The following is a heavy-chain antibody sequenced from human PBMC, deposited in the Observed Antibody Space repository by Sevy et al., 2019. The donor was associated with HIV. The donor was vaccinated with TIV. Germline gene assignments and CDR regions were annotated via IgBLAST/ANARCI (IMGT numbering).Heavy chain of an antibody. CDR1: GFTFSDYY. CDR2: ISSSGSTI. Sequence: GGSLRLSCAASGFTFSDYYMSWIRQAPGKGLEWVSYISSSGSTIYYADSVKGRFTISRDNAKNSLYLQMNSLRAEETAVYYCARDSSSGTPPYYYYYGMDVWGQGTTVTVSS. V-gene: IGHV3-11*01. D-gene: IGHD3-22*01. CDR3: ARDSSSGTPPYYYYYGMDV. J-gene: IGHJ6*02.